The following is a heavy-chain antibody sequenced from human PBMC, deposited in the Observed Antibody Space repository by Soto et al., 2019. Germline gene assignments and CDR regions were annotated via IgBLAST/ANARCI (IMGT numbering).Heavy chain of an antibody. CDR1: GFTFSSYW. CDR2: IKQDGSEK. V-gene: IGHV3-7*01. CDR3: ARDIFCGRDSCYSVTFDI. Sequence: EVQLVESGGGLVQPGGSLRLSCAASGFTFSSYWMSWVRQAPGKGLEWVANIKQDGSEKYYVDSVKGRFTISRDNAKNSLYLQMNRLRAEDTAVYYCARDIFCGRDSCYSVTFDIWGQGTMVTVSS. D-gene: IGHD2-15*01. J-gene: IGHJ3*02.